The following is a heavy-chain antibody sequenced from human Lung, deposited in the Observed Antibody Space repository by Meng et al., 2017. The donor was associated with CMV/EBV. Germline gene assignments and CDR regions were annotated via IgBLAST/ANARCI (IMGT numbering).Heavy chain of an antibody. CDR3: VGQQWRSTGQRVDY. Sequence: GGSLRLSCAVSGFTFRSYKMKWARQAPGKGLAWVSTISSSSRHIEYADSVKGRFTISRDNAKNSLYLQMNSLRGEDTAVYYCVGQQWRSTGQRVDYWGQGTLVTVSS. D-gene: IGHD6-19*01. V-gene: IGHV3-21*06. CDR1: GFTFRSYK. J-gene: IGHJ4*02. CDR2: ISSSSRHI.